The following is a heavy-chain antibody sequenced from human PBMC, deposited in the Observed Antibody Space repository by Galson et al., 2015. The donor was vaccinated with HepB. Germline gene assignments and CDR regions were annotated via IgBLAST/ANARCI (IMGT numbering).Heavy chain of an antibody. V-gene: IGHV3-49*03. CDR2: IRSKIYNETT. Sequence: LRLSCAGSGFTFADFALSWFRQAPGKGLEWVGFIRSKIYNETTEYAASVKGRFIISRDDSKSIAFLQMNSLTTEDTAVYYCILGIKPSAYWGQGTLVTVSS. CDR1: GFTFADFA. J-gene: IGHJ4*02. CDR3: ILGIKPSAY. D-gene: IGHD7-27*01.